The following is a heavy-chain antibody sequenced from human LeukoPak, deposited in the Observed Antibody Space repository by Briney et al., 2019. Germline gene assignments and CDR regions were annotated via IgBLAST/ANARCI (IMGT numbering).Heavy chain of an antibody. Sequence: SQTLSLTCTVSGGSISSGDYYWSWIRQPPGKGLEWIGYIYYSGSTYYNPSLKSRVTISVDTSKNQSSLKLSSVTAADTAVYYCARHYYDSSGYYYYYYMDVWGKGTTVTVSS. CDR3: ARHYYDSSGYYYYYYMDV. J-gene: IGHJ6*03. D-gene: IGHD3-22*01. CDR1: GGSISSGDYY. V-gene: IGHV4-30-4*08. CDR2: IYYSGST.